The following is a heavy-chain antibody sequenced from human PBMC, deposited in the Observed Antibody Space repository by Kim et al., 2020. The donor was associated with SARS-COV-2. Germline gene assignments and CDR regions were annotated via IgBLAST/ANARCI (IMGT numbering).Heavy chain of an antibody. V-gene: IGHV3-9*01. CDR1: GFTFDDYA. CDR3: AMGMGLGELFPPRD. D-gene: IGHD3-16*01. Sequence: GGSLRLSCAASGFTFDDYAMHWVRQAPGKGLEWVSGISWNSGSIGYADSVKGRFTISRDNAKNSLYLQMNSLRAEDTALYYCAMGMGLGELFPPRDWGQGTLVTVSS. CDR2: ISWNSGSI. J-gene: IGHJ4*02.